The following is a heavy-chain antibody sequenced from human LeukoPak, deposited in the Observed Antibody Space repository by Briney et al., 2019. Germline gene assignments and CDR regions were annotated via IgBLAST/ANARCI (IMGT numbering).Heavy chain of an antibody. Sequence: PGGSLRLSCSASGFTFSRYAMHWVRQAPGKGLEYVSGINDNGGRTRYGDSVKGRFGISRDNSKNTLHLQMSTLRAEDTALYYCVKDVGGSYAFDYWGQGILVTVAS. V-gene: IGHV3-64D*09. CDR3: VKDVGGSYAFDY. CDR1: GFTFSRYA. J-gene: IGHJ4*02. CDR2: INDNGGRT. D-gene: IGHD1-26*01.